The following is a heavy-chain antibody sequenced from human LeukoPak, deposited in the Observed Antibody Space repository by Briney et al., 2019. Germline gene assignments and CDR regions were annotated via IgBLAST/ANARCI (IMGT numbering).Heavy chain of an antibody. CDR3: AKVYGGTGRTGAFHI. D-gene: IGHD3/OR15-3a*01. V-gene: IGHV3-30*18. CDR1: GFTSSNYA. Sequence: GSLRLSCAASGFTSSNYAMHWVRQAPGKGLDWVADTSDDGSDNDYADSVKGRFTISRDNSKNTLYLQMNSLRAEDTAVYYCAKVYGGTGRTGAFHIWGQGTMVTVSS. CDR2: TSDDGSDN. J-gene: IGHJ3*02.